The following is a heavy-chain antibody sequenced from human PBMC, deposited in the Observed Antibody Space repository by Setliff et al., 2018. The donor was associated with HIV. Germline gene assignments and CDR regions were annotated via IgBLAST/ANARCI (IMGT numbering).Heavy chain of an antibody. D-gene: IGHD3-10*01. CDR1: GYTFSRYA. J-gene: IGHJ6*04. V-gene: IGHV1-3*01. Sequence: ASVKVSCKASGYTFSRYAMHWVRQAPGQRLEWMGWINAGNGNTKYSQKFKGRVSIARDTSISTAYMELSGLTSEDTAVYWCASGKGVGGVIITGGLDVWGKGTTVTVSS. CDR2: INAGNGNT. CDR3: ASGKGVGGVIITGGLDV.